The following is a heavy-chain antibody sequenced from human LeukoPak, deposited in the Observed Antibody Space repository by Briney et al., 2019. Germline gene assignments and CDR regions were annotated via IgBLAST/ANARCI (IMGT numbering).Heavy chain of an antibody. V-gene: IGHV4-59*01. CDR3: AGGRDYDFWSGYLYYFDY. J-gene: IGHJ4*02. CDR1: GGSISSYY. Sequence: PSETLSLTCTVSGGSISSYYWSWIRQPPGKGLEWIGYINYSGSTNYNPSLKSRVTISVDTSKNQFSLKLSSVTAADTAVYYCAGGRDYDFWSGYLYYFDYWGQGTLVTVSS. CDR2: INYSGST. D-gene: IGHD3-3*01.